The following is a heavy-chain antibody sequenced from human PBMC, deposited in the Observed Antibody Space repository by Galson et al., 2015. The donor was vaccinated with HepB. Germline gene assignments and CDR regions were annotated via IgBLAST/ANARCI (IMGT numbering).Heavy chain of an antibody. CDR3: ARGGWGTYCSGTSCYRDLRYYFDY. V-gene: IGHV3-33*01. CDR2: IWYDGSNK. J-gene: IGHJ4*02. Sequence: SLRLSCAASGFTFSSYGMHWVRQAPGKGLEWVAVIWYDGSNKYYADSVKGRFTISRDNSKNTLYLQMNSLRAEDTAVYYCARGGWGTYCSGTSCYRDLRYYFDYWGQGTLVTVSS. D-gene: IGHD2-2*01. CDR1: GFTFSSYG.